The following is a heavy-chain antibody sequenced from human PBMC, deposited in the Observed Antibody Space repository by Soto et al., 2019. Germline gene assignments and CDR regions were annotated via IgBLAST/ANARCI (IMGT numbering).Heavy chain of an antibody. J-gene: IGHJ6*02. D-gene: IGHD2-15*01. CDR1: GYTFTSYA. CDR3: ASSETCSGGSCYFYYYYYYGMDV. CDR2: IIPIFGTA. V-gene: IGHV1-69*13. Sequence: ASVKVSCKASGYTFTSYAISWVRQAPGQGLEWMGGIIPIFGTANYAQKFQGRVTITADESTSTAYMELSSLRSEDTAVYYCASSETCSGGSCYFYYYYYYGMDVWGQGTTVTVSS.